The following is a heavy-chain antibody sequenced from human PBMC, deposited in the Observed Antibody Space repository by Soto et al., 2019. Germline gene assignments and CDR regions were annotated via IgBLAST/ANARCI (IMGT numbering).Heavy chain of an antibody. Sequence: GGSLRLSCAASGFSFGSYALSWVRRAPGKGLEWVSTISGSDGKTFYADSVKGRFSISRDTSQNTLYLQMNSLRADDTAIYYCARWSYLDYWGQGTRVTVSS. CDR1: GFSFGSYA. D-gene: IGHD3-3*01. J-gene: IGHJ4*02. V-gene: IGHV3-23*01. CDR3: ARWSYLDY. CDR2: ISGSDGKT.